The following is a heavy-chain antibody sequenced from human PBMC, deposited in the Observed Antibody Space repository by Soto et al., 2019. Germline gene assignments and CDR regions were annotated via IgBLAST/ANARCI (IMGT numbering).Heavy chain of an antibody. CDR2: IIPILGIA. Sequence: QVQLVQSGAEVKKPGSSVKVSCKASGGTFSSYTISWVRQAPGQGLEWMGRIIPILGIANYAQKFQGRVTNNADQSTSTAYMELSSLRSEDTAVYYCARDAGSTIFGGSRWFDPWGQGTLVTVSS. V-gene: IGHV1-69*08. CDR3: ARDAGSTIFGGSRWFDP. J-gene: IGHJ5*02. D-gene: IGHD3-3*01. CDR1: GGTFSSYT.